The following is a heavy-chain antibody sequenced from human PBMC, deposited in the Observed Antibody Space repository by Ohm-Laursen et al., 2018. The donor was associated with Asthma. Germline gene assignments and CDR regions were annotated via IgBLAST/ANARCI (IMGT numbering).Heavy chain of an antibody. CDR3: ARGLRGLPTD. J-gene: IGHJ4*02. V-gene: IGHV4-61*01. CDR1: GGSVSSGSYY. CDR2: IYYSGST. Sequence: SETLSLTCTVSGGSVSSGSYYWSWIRQPPGKGLEWIGYIYYSGSTNYNPSLKSRVTISVDTSKNQFSLKLSSVTAADTAVYYCARGLRGLPTDWGQGTLVTVSS. D-gene: IGHD2-21*02.